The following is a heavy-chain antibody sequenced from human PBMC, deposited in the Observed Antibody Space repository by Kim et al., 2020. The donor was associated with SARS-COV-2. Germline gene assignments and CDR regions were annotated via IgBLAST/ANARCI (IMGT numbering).Heavy chain of an antibody. V-gene: IGHV3-30*18. CDR2: ISYDGSNK. Sequence: GGSLRLSCAASGFTFSSYGMHWVRQAPGKGLEWVAVISYDGSNKYYADSVKGRFTISRDNSKNTLYLQMNSLRAEDTAVYYCAKDLGIAAADPDYWGQGTLVTVSS. D-gene: IGHD6-13*01. CDR1: GFTFSSYG. J-gene: IGHJ4*02. CDR3: AKDLGIAAADPDY.